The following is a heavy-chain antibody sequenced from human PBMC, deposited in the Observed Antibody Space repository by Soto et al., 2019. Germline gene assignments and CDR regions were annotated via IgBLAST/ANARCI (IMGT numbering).Heavy chain of an antibody. Sequence: GGSLRLSCAASGFTFSSYWMSWVRQAPGKGLEWVANIKQDGSEKYYVDSVKGRFTISRDNAKNSLHLQMNSLRVEDTAVYYCARFYYDSSGYLPSPYYYYYGMDVWGQGTTVTVSS. V-gene: IGHV3-7*04. CDR2: IKQDGSEK. D-gene: IGHD3-22*01. CDR3: ARFYYDSSGYLPSPYYYYYGMDV. J-gene: IGHJ6*02. CDR1: GFTFSSYW.